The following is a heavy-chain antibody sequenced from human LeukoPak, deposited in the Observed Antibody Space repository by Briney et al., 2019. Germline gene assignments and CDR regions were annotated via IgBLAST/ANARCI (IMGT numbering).Heavy chain of an antibody. CDR2: LSSSGSTI. V-gene: IGHV3-11*01. D-gene: IGHD2-21*01. CDR1: GFTFSDYY. J-gene: IGHJ6*03. CDR3: ARGDCSGSICYSPMDV. Sequence: GGSLRLSCAGSGFTFSDYYMSWIRQAPGKGLEWVSYLSSSGSTIYYADSVKGRFTISRDNAKNSLYVQMSSLRAEDTAVYYCARGDCSGSICYSPMDVWGTGTTVTVSS.